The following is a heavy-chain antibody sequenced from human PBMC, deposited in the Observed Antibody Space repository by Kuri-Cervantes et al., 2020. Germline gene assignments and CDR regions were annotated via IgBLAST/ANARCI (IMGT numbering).Heavy chain of an antibody. D-gene: IGHD5-24*01. CDR2: IYYSGST. CDR3: ARMAAEYYYYGMDV. CDR1: GGSISSYY. Sequence: ESLKISCTVSGGSISSYYWSWIRQPPGKGLEWIGYIYYSGSTNYNPSLKSRVTISVDTSKNQFSLKLSSVTAADTAVYYCARMAAEYYYYGMDVWGQGTTVTVSS. V-gene: IGHV4-59*12. J-gene: IGHJ6*02.